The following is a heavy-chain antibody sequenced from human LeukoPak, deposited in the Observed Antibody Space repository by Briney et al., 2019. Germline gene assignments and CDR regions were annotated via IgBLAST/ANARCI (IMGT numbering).Heavy chain of an antibody. CDR2: IYYSGST. V-gene: IGHV4-59*01. CDR1: GGSISNYY. CDR3: ARVRSYGSSPFDY. Sequence: SETLSLTCTVSGGSISNYYWSWIRQSPGKGLEWIGYIYYSGSTNYNPSLKSRVTISVDASKNQFSLKLSSVTAADTAVYYCARVRSYGSSPFDYWGQGTLVTVSS. D-gene: IGHD5-18*01. J-gene: IGHJ4*02.